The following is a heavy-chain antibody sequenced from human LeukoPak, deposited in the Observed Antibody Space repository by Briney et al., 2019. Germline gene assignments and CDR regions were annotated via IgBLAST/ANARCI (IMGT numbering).Heavy chain of an antibody. D-gene: IGHD2-2*01. CDR1: GDSVSRNSAA. V-gene: IGHV6-1*01. Sequence: SQTLSLTCAISGDSVSRNSAAWNWIRQSPSRGLEWLGRTYYRSKWYNDYAISVKSRITINPDTSKNQFSLQLNSATPEDTAVYYCARSAVGTRWFDPWGQGTLVTVSS. CDR2: TYYRSKWYN. J-gene: IGHJ5*02. CDR3: ARSAVGTRWFDP.